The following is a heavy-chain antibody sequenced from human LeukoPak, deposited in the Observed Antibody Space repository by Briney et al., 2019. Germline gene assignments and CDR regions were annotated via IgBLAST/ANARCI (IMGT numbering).Heavy chain of an antibody. J-gene: IGHJ6*03. CDR3: AKVSSDIVVVPAAMGGYYYYMDV. CDR2: ISGSGGST. CDR1: GFTFSSYG. V-gene: IGHV3-23*01. D-gene: IGHD2-2*01. Sequence: GGSLRLSCAASGFTFSSYGMSWVRQAPGKGLEWVSAISGSGGSTYYADSAKGRFTISRDNSKNTLYLQMNSLRAEDTAVYYCAKVSSDIVVVPAAMGGYYYYMDVWGKGTTVTISS.